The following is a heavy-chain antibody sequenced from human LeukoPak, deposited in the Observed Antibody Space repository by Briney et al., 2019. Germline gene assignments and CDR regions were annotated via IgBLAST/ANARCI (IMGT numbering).Heavy chain of an antibody. V-gene: IGHV1-8*03. CDR1: GGTFSSYA. CDR3: ARIGQAAAGDFDY. D-gene: IGHD6-13*01. J-gene: IGHJ4*02. CDR2: MNPNSGNT. Sequence: ASVKVSCKASGGTFSSYAISWVRQAPGQGLEWMGWMNPNSGNTGYAQKFQGRVTITRNTSISTAYMELSSLRSEDTAVYYCARIGQAAAGDFDYWGQGTLVTVSS.